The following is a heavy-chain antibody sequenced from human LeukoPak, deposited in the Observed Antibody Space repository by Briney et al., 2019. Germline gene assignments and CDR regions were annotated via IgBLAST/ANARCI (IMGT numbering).Heavy chain of an antibody. J-gene: IGHJ5*02. CDR1: GGTFSSYA. Sequence: SVKVSCKASGGTFSSYAISWVRQAPGQGLEWMGGIIPIFGTANYAQKFQGRVTITADESTSTAYMELRSLRSDDTAVYYCARLCSIRWCLHDWFDPWGQGTLVTVSS. V-gene: IGHV1-69*13. D-gene: IGHD2-21*01. CDR3: ARLCSIRWCLHDWFDP. CDR2: IIPIFGTA.